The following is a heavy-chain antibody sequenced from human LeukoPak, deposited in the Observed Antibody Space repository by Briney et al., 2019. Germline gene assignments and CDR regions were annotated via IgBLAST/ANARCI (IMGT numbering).Heavy chain of an antibody. CDR1: GYTFTSYV. Sequence: WASVKVSCKASGYTFTSYVITSVRQAPGQALEWMGWISAYNGNTNYAQKFQGRVTMTTDTSTTTAYMELSSLRSDDTAVYYCAREEVRYFDYWGQGTLVTVSS. CDR3: AREEVRYFDY. CDR2: ISAYNGNT. V-gene: IGHV1-18*01. D-gene: IGHD3-10*01. J-gene: IGHJ4*02.